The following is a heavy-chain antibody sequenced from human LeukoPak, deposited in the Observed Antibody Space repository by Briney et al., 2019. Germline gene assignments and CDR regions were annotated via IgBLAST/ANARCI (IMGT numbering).Heavy chain of an antibody. CDR1: GYTLTSYY. CDR3: ARASCSSTSCYAVYY. Sequence: GASVKVSCKASGYTLTSYYIHWVRQAPGQGLEWMGIINPSGGSTRYAQKFQGRVTMTRDTSTSTLYMELSSLRSEDTAVYYCARASCSSTSCYAVYYWGQGTLVTVSS. CDR2: INPSGGST. J-gene: IGHJ4*02. V-gene: IGHV1-46*01. D-gene: IGHD2-2*01.